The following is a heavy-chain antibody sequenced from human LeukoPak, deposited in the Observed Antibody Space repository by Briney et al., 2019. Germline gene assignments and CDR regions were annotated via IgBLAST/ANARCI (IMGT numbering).Heavy chain of an antibody. CDR2: IQYDGNKR. D-gene: IGHD6-19*01. V-gene: IGHV3-30*02. CDR3: ANTMYSSAWSPFDY. CDR1: GFTFSSYG. J-gene: IGHJ4*02. Sequence: PGGSLRLSCAASGFTFSSYGMHWVRQAPGKGLEWVAFIQYDGNKRYYADSVKGRFTISRDNSKNTLYLQMNSLRPEDTAIYYCANTMYSSAWSPFDYWGRGTLVTVSS.